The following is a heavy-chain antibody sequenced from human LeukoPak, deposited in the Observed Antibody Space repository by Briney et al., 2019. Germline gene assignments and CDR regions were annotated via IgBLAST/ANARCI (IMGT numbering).Heavy chain of an antibody. D-gene: IGHD6-19*01. Sequence: GGSLRLSCKGSGYSFTSYWIGWARQMPGKGLEWMGIIYPGDSDTRYSPSFQGQVTISADKSNSTAYLQWSSLKASDTAMYYCARQNSSGSSWYYGMDVWGQGTTVTVSS. CDR1: GYSFTSYW. CDR3: ARQNSSGSSWYYGMDV. V-gene: IGHV5-51*01. CDR2: IYPGDSDT. J-gene: IGHJ6*02.